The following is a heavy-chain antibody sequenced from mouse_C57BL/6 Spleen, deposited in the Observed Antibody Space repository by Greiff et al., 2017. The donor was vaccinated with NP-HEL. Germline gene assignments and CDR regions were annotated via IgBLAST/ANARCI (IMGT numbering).Heavy chain of an antibody. J-gene: IGHJ1*03. CDR2: IDPSDSYT. V-gene: IGHV1-69*01. CDR1: GYTFTSYW. Sequence: QVQLKQPGAELVMPGASVKLSCKASGYTFTSYWMHWVKQRPGQGLEWIGEIDPSDSYTNYNQKFKGKSTLTVDKSSSTAYMQLSSLTSEDSAVYYCARFGLLRWNYWYFDVWGTGTTVTVSS. CDR3: ARFGLLRWNYWYFDV. D-gene: IGHD1-1*01.